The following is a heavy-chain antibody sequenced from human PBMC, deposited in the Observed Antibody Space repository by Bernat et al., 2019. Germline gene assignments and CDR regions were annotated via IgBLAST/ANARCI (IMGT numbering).Heavy chain of an antibody. Sequence: QVQLVESGGGVVQPGRSLRLSCAASGFTFSDNGMHWVRQAPGKGLEWVAVIWHDGSNENYAESVKGRFTISRDNSESTLYLQMNSLRAEDSALYYCAGEHIVGFTRGFDYWGQGTLVTVSS. D-gene: IGHD2-21*01. V-gene: IGHV3-33*01. CDR2: IWHDGSNE. J-gene: IGHJ4*02. CDR3: AGEHIVGFTRGFDY. CDR1: GFTFSDNG.